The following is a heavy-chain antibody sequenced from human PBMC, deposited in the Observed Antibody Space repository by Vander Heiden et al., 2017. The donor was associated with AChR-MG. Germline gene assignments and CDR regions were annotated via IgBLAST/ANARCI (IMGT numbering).Heavy chain of an antibody. J-gene: IGHJ6*03. CDR1: GGSISSGGYY. V-gene: IGHV4-31*03. Sequence: QVQLQESGPGLVKPSQTLSLTCTVSGGSISSGGYYWSWIRQHPGKGLEWIGYIYYSGSTYYNPSLKSRVTISVDTSKNQFSLKLSSVTAADTAVYYCARDSVGEQWLVPETGGYYYYYYMDVWGKGTTVTVSS. D-gene: IGHD6-19*01. CDR2: IYYSGST. CDR3: ARDSVGEQWLVPETGGYYYYYYMDV.